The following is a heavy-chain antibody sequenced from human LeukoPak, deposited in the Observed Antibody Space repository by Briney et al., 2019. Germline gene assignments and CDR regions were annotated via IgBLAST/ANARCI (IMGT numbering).Heavy chain of an antibody. CDR2: ISYDGSNK. CDR1: GFTFSSYA. J-gene: IGHJ4*02. Sequence: QPGGSLRLSCAASGFTFSSYAMHWVRQAPGKGLEWVAVISYDGSNKYYADSVKGRFTISRDNSKNTLYLQMNSLRAEDTAVYYCARVLDGVGATRSFDYWGQGTLVTVSS. CDR3: ARVLDGVGATRSFDY. D-gene: IGHD1-26*01. V-gene: IGHV3-30-3*01.